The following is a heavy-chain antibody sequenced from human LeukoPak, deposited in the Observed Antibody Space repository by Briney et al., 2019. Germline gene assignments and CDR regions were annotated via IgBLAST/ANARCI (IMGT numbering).Heavy chain of an antibody. D-gene: IGHD5-24*01. J-gene: IGHJ5*02. CDR2: NYPGDSDT. Sequence: LGESLKISCKGSGYRFTSYWIGWVRQMPGKGLEWMGINYPGDSDTRYSPSFQGQVTISADKSISTAYLRWSSLKASDTAMYYCARRGVERVDPWGQGTLVTVSS. CDR3: ARRGVERVDP. CDR1: GYRFTSYW. V-gene: IGHV5-51*01.